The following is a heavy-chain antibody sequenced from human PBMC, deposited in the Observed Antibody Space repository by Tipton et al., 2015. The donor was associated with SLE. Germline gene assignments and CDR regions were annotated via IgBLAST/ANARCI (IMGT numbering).Heavy chain of an antibody. Sequence: AVSGFIFDDYAMHWVRQAPGKGLEWISLISWDGSSTYYADSVKGRFTISRDNSKNSLYLQMSSLRPEDTALYYCAKDEGGYGLMSYFDYWGQGTLVPVSS. CDR2: ISWDGSST. J-gene: IGHJ4*02. CDR1: GFIFDDYA. V-gene: IGHV3-43D*04. D-gene: IGHD5-12*01. CDR3: AKDEGGYGLMSYFDY.